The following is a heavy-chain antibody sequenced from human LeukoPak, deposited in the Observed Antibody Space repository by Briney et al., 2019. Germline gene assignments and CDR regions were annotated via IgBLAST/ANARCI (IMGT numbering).Heavy chain of an antibody. J-gene: IGHJ3*02. V-gene: IGHV3-53*01. CDR2: IYSGGST. D-gene: IGHD2-2*01. CDR1: VFTVSSNY. CDR3: ARVGVVPAAIPDGFDI. Sequence: PGGSLRLSCAASVFTVSSNYMSWVRQAPGKGLEWVSVIYSGGSTYYADSVKGRFTISRDNSKNTLYLQMNSLTAEDTAVYYCARVGVVPAAIPDGFDIWGQGTMVTVS.